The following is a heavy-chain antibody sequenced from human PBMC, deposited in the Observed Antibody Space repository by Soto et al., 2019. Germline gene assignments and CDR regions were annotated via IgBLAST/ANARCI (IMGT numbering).Heavy chain of an antibody. CDR1: GITFSSYG. V-gene: IGHV3-33*01. CDR2: IWYDGSNK. Sequence: GGSLRLSCAASGITFSSYGMHWVRQAPGKGLEWVAVIWYDGSNKYYADSVKGRFTISRDNSKNTLYLQMNSLRAEDTAVYYCASSTITMVRGDGAFDIWGQGTMVTVSS. CDR3: ASSTITMVRGDGAFDI. D-gene: IGHD3-10*01. J-gene: IGHJ3*02.